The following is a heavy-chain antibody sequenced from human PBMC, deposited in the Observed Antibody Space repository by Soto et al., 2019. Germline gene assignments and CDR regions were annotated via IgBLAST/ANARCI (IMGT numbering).Heavy chain of an antibody. D-gene: IGHD5-18*01. Sequence: QVQLQESGPGPVKASETLSLTCTLSGGSTSGNYWSWIRQPAGKGLEWIGRIYSSGRTHYNPSLKSRVTMSVSTNHFCLKLNSVTAADTAVYYCARDFDVNTALDYWYFDLWGRGTLVTVSS. CDR3: ARDFDVNTALDYWYFDL. CDR1: GGSTSGNY. CDR2: IYSSGRT. V-gene: IGHV4-4*07. J-gene: IGHJ2*01.